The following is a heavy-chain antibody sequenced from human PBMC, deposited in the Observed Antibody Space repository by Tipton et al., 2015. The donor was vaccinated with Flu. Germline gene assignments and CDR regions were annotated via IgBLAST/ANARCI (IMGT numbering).Heavy chain of an antibody. CDR2: IYYSGST. J-gene: IGHJ4*02. V-gene: IGHV4-39*07. D-gene: IGHD3-9*01. CDR1: GGSISSSSYY. Sequence: TLSLTCTVSGGSISSSSYYWGWIRQPPGKGLEWIGSIYYSGSTYYNPSLKSRVTISVDTSKNQFSLKLSSVTAADTAVYSCARDVSGGILTGYRYFDYWGQGTLVTVSS. CDR3: ARDVSGGILTGYRYFDY.